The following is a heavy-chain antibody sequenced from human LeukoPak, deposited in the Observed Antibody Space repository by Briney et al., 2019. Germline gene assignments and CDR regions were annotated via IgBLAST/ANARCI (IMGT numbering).Heavy chain of an antibody. Sequence: SVKVSCKASGYTFTSYGISWVRQSPGQGLEWMGRIIPILGIANYAQKFQGRVTITADKSTSTAYMELGSLRSEDTAVYYCARGGADSSGYYHFFDYWGQGTLVTVSS. CDR2: IIPILGIA. CDR1: GYTFTSYG. CDR3: ARGGADSSGYYHFFDY. J-gene: IGHJ4*02. V-gene: IGHV1-69*04. D-gene: IGHD3-22*01.